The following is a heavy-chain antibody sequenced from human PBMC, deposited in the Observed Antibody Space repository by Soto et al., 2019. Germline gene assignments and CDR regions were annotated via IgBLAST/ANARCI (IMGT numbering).Heavy chain of an antibody. D-gene: IGHD4-4*01. CDR3: ARAYSNPSNYYYGMDV. J-gene: IGHJ6*02. Sequence: ASVKVSCKASGYTFTGYYMHWVRQAPGQGLEWMGWINPNSGGTNYAQKFQGWVTMTRDTSISTAYMELSRLRSDDTAVYYCARAYSNPSNYYYGMDVWGQGPTVTVSS. CDR2: INPNSGGT. V-gene: IGHV1-2*04. CDR1: GYTFTGYY.